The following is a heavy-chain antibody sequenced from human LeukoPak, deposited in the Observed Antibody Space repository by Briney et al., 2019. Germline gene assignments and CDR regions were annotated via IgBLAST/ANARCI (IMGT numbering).Heavy chain of an antibody. D-gene: IGHD5-18*01. CDR3: ARADWDTAMIDY. CDR1: GFTFNSYA. Sequence: PGGSLRLSCAASGFTFNSYAMTWVRQAPGKGLEWVSGISGSGDSTYYADSVKGRFTISRDNAKNSLYLQMNSLRAEDTAVYYCARADWDTAMIDYWGQGTLVTVSS. J-gene: IGHJ4*02. CDR2: ISGSGDST. V-gene: IGHV3-23*01.